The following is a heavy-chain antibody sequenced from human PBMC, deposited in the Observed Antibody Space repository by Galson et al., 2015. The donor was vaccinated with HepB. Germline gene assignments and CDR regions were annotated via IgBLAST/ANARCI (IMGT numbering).Heavy chain of an antibody. CDR2: IDWADEK. V-gene: IGHV2-70*04. CDR3: ARIRGWGDAFDM. J-gene: IGHJ3*02. Sequence: PALVKPTQTLTLTCTFSGFSLTTSGVRVGWIRQPPGKALEWVARIDWADEKLYTPSLKTRLTISKDTSKNQVVLNMTNMDPVDTATYYCARIRGWGDAFDMWGQGTRVTVSS. D-gene: IGHD6-19*01. CDR1: GFSLTTSGVR.